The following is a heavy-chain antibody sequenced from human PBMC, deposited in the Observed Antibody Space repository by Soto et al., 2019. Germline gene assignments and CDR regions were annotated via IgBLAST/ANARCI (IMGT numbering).Heavy chain of an antibody. J-gene: IGHJ6*02. CDR1: GGTFSSYT. CDR2: IIPILGIP. CDR3: ARFRGSYGMDV. Sequence: QVQLVQSGAEVKKPGSSVKVSCKTSGGTFSSYTISWVRQAPGQGLEWMGRIIPILGIPNYAQKFQGRVTITADKSTRTAYMELSSLRSEDTAVYYCARFRGSYGMDVWGQGTTVTVSS. V-gene: IGHV1-69*02. D-gene: IGHD3-10*01.